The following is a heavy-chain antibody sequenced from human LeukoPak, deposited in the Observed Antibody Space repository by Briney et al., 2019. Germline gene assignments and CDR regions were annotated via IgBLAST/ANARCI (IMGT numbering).Heavy chain of an antibody. CDR3: AKEANYPYYFDY. V-gene: IGHV3-30*18. CDR2: ISYDGSNK. J-gene: IGHJ4*02. CDR1: GFTFSSYG. D-gene: IGHD1-7*01. Sequence: GRSLRLSCAASGFTFSSYGMHWVRQAPGKGLEGVAVISYDGSNKYYADSVKGRFTISRDNSKNTLYLQMNSLRAEDTAVYYCAKEANYPYYFDYWGQGTLVTVSS.